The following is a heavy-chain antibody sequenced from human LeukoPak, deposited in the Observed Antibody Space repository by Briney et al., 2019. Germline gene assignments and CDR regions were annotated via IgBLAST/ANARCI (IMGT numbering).Heavy chain of an antibody. CDR2: ISYDGSNK. Sequence: GGSLRLSCAASGFTFSSYAMHWVRQAPGKGLEWVAVISYDGSNKYYADSVKGRFTISRDNSKNTLYLQMNSLRAEDTAVYYCASRNYDFWSGYYLAVDYWGQGTLVTVSS. CDR3: ASRNYDFWSGYYLAVDY. CDR1: GFTFSSYA. J-gene: IGHJ4*02. V-gene: IGHV3-30-3*01. D-gene: IGHD3-3*01.